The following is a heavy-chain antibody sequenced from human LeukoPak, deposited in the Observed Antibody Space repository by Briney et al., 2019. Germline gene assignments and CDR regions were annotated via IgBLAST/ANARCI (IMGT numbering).Heavy chain of an antibody. CDR1: GFTFSSYG. CDR3: AKLPYYYDSSQPY. D-gene: IGHD3-22*01. V-gene: IGHV3-30*18. J-gene: IGHJ4*02. Sequence: GGSLRLSCAASGFTFSSYGMHWVRQAPGKGLEWVAVISYDGSNKYYADSVKGRFTISRDNSKNTLYLQMNSLRAEDTAVYYCAKLPYYYDSSQPYWGQGALVTVSS. CDR2: ISYDGSNK.